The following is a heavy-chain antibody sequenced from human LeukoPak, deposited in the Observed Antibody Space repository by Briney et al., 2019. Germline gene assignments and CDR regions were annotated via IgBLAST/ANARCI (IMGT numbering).Heavy chain of an antibody. J-gene: IGHJ4*02. CDR1: GITFSNYN. Sequence: KPGGSLRLSCAAPGITFSNYNMNWVRQAPGKGLEWISSITSSSSYTFYADSVKGRFTISRDNAKNSLYLQMNSLRVEDTAVYYCARAGRGLRYFDWLTYDYWGQGTLVTVSS. CDR3: ARAGRGLRYFDWLTYDY. V-gene: IGHV3-21*01. D-gene: IGHD3-9*01. CDR2: ITSSSSYT.